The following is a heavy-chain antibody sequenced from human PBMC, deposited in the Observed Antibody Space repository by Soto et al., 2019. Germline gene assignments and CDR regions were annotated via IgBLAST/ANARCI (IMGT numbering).Heavy chain of an antibody. CDR1: GGSFSGYY. Sequence: SETLSLTCAVYGGSFSGYYWSWIRQPPGKGLEWIGEINHSGSTNYNPSLKSRVTISVDTSKNQFSLKLSSVTAADTATYYCARGGISHWAYFYYMDVWDRGTTVTVSS. CDR2: INHSGST. CDR3: ARGGISHWAYFYYMDV. V-gene: IGHV4-34*01. D-gene: IGHD2-21*01. J-gene: IGHJ6*03.